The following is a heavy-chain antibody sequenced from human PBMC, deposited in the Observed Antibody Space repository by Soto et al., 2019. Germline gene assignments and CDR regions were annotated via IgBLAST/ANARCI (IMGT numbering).Heavy chain of an antibody. CDR3: ARYYYVATGYHYAFDY. V-gene: IGHV3-23*01. J-gene: IGHJ4*02. CDR2: ISGSGTT. Sequence: PGGSLRLSCAASGSTISNSAATWVRQAPGKGLEWVSTISGSGTTFYADSVKGRFTFSRDNSNITLFLQLHCLRAEDLALYYCARYYYVATGYHYAFDYWGRGTLVTVSS. D-gene: IGHD3-22*01. CDR1: GSTISNSA.